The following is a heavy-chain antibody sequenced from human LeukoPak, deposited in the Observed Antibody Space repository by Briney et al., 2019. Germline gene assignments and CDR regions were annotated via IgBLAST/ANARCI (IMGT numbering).Heavy chain of an antibody. Sequence: SETLSLTCAVYGGSFSGYYWSWIRQPPGKGLEWIGEINHSGSTNYNLSLKSRVTISVDTSKNQFSLKLSSVTAANTAVYYCARGWDAFDIWGQGTMVTVSS. V-gene: IGHV4-34*01. D-gene: IGHD1-26*01. J-gene: IGHJ3*02. CDR2: INHSGST. CDR1: GGSFSGYY. CDR3: ARGWDAFDI.